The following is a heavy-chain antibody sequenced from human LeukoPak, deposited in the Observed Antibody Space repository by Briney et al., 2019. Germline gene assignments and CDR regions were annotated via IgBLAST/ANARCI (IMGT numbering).Heavy chain of an antibody. J-gene: IGHJ5*02. CDR1: GGSISIYY. V-gene: IGHV4-59*01. CDR3: ARGGYYGSGNDFRFDP. Sequence: SETLSLTCTVSGGSISIYYWSWIRQSPGKGLECIGYIHYTGSTNYNPSLKSRVTISVETSKNQFSLTLKSVTAADTAVYYCARGGYYGSGNDFRFDPWGQGTLVTVSS. CDR2: IHYTGST. D-gene: IGHD3-10*01.